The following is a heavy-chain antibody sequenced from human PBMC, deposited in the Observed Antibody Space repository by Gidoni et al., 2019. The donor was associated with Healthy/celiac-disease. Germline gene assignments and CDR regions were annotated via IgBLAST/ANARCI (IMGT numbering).Heavy chain of an antibody. CDR1: GFTFSDYY. J-gene: IGHJ4*02. V-gene: IGHV3-11*06. Sequence: QVQLVESGGGLVKPGGSLSLSCAASGFTFSDYYMSWIRQAPGKGLEWVSYISSSSSYTNYADSVKGRFTISRDNAKNSLYLQMNSLRAEDTAVYYCARGSQLLLLGLDYWGQGTLVTVSS. D-gene: IGHD2-2*01. CDR3: ARGSQLLLLGLDY. CDR2: ISSSSSYT.